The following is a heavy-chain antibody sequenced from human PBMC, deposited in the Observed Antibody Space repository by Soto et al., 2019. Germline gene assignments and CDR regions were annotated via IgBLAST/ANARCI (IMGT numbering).Heavy chain of an antibody. D-gene: IGHD2-15*01. CDR3: AKGGPDGFCSGGRCYFDY. CDR2: ISWNSNII. Sequence: EVQLVESGGGLVQPGRSLRLSCAASGFTFDDYAMHWVRRVPGKGLEWVSSISWNSNIIGYAESVKGRFTISRDNAKNYLYLQMNSLRPDDTALYYCAKGGPDGFCSGGRCYFDYWGQGTLVTVSS. CDR1: GFTFDDYA. J-gene: IGHJ4*02. V-gene: IGHV3-9*01.